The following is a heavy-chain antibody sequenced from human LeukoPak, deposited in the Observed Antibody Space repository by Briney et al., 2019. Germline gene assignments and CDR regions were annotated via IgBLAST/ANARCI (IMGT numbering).Heavy chain of an antibody. CDR1: GFTFSSYS. J-gene: IGHJ5*02. Sequence: AGGSLRLSCAASGFTFSSYSMNWVRQAPGKGLEWVSSISSSSSYIYYADSVKGRFTISRDNAKNSLYLQMNSLRAEDTAVYYCARSVWFGVLSLLNWFDPWGQGTLVTVSS. V-gene: IGHV3-21*01. CDR3: ARSVWFGVLSLLNWFDP. D-gene: IGHD3-10*01. CDR2: ISSSSSYI.